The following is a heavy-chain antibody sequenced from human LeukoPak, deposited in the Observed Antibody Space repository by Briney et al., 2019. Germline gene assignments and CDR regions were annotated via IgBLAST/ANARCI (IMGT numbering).Heavy chain of an antibody. Sequence: SVKVSCKASGGTFSSYAISWVRQAPGQGLEWMGGIIPIFGTANCAQKFQGRVTITADESTSTAYMELSSLRSEDTAVYYCARDPRDGYTSFDYWGQGTLVTVSS. CDR1: GGTFSSYA. J-gene: IGHJ4*02. CDR3: ARDPRDGYTSFDY. D-gene: IGHD5-24*01. V-gene: IGHV1-69*13. CDR2: IIPIFGTA.